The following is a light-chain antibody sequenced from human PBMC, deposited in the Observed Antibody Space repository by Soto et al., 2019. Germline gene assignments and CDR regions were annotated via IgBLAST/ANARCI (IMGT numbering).Light chain of an antibody. Sequence: DIQMTQSPSSLSASVEDRVTITCRASQGISSSLAWYQHKPGKVPELLIYAASTLHSGVPSRFSGSGSGTDFTLTISSLQPEDVATYYCQEYYSPPFTFGPGTKVNFK. CDR1: QGISSS. V-gene: IGKV1-27*01. CDR2: AAS. CDR3: QEYYSPPFT. J-gene: IGKJ3*01.